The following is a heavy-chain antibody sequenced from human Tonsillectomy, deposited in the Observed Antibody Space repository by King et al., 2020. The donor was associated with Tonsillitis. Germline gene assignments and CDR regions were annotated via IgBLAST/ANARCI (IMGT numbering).Heavy chain of an antibody. Sequence: VQLVESGGGVVQPGGSLRLSCAASGFTFSNYAMHWVRQAPGKGLEWVAFLRFDESVTYYADSVEGRFTISRDISKNTMYLQMNSLRAEDTAVYYCGKEDSSSCPFQSWGQGTLVTVSS. CDR3: GKEDSSSCPFQS. CDR2: LRFDESVT. V-gene: IGHV3-30*02. J-gene: IGHJ4*02. CDR1: GFTFSNYA. D-gene: IGHD2-2*01.